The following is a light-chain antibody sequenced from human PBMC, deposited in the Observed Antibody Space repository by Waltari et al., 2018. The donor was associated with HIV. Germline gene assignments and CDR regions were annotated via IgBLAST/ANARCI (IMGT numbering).Light chain of an antibody. J-gene: IGKJ4*01. Sequence: DIQMTQSPSSLSASVGDKVTITCQASQDIRHYLNWYQKKPGKAPKLLMYDASKLQTGVPSRFSGSGSGTDLTFTITSLQPEDIGTYYCQQFADLPLTFGGGTQVEIK. V-gene: IGKV1-33*01. CDR3: QQFADLPLT. CDR2: DAS. CDR1: QDIRHY.